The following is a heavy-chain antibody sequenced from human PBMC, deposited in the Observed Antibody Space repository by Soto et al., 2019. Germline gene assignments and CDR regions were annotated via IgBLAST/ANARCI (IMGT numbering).Heavy chain of an antibody. Sequence: PEGSLRLSCAASGFTFSSYWMSWVRQAPGKGLEWVANIKQDGSEKYYVDSVKGRFTISRDNAKNSLYLQMNSLRAEDTAVYYCARDSGRFGELLGYYFDYWGQGTLVTVSS. D-gene: IGHD3-10*01. CDR1: GFTFSSYW. CDR3: ARDSGRFGELLGYYFDY. V-gene: IGHV3-7*01. J-gene: IGHJ4*02. CDR2: IKQDGSEK.